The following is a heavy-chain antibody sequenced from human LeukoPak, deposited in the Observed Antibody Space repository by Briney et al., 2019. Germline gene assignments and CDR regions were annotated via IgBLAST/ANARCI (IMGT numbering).Heavy chain of an antibody. D-gene: IGHD2-15*01. CDR3: AREAQDSTGFDP. CDR1: GFTFSSYW. V-gene: IGHV3-53*01. CDR2: IYSGGST. Sequence: GGSLRLSCAASGFTFSSYWMSWVRQAPGKGLEWVSVIYSGGSTYYADSVKGRFTISRDNSKNTLYLQMNSLRAEDTAVYYCAREAQDSTGFDPWGQGTLVTVSS. J-gene: IGHJ5*02.